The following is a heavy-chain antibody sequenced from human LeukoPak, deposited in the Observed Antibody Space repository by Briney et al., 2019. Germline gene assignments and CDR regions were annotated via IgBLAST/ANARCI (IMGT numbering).Heavy chain of an antibody. CDR2: ISGSGGST. CDR3: AKDREAYIVVVTAMGY. CDR1: GFTFSSYA. Sequence: GGSLRLSCAASGFTFSSYAMSWVRQAPGKGLEWVSAISGSGGSTYYADSVKGRFTISRDNSKNTLYLQMNSLRAEDTAVYYCAKDREAYIVVVTAMGYWGQGTLVTVSS. V-gene: IGHV3-23*01. J-gene: IGHJ4*02. D-gene: IGHD2-21*02.